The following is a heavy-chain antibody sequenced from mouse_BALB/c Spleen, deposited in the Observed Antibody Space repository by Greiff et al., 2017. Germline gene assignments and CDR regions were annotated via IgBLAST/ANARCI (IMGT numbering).Heavy chain of an antibody. CDR3: ARKHGYYGAMDY. D-gene: IGHD1-1*01. V-gene: IGHV1-77*01. Sequence: QVQLQQSGAELARPGASVKLSCKASGYTFTDYYINWVKQRTGQGLEWIGEIYPGSGNTYYNEKFKGKATLTADKSSSTAYMQLSSLTSEDSAVYFCARKHGYYGAMDYWGQGTSVTVSS. CDR1: GYTFTDYY. CDR2: IYPGSGNT. J-gene: IGHJ4*01.